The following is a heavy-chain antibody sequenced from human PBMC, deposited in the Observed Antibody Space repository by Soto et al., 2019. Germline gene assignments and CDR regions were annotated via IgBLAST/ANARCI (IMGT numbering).Heavy chain of an antibody. CDR2: IIPIFGTA. V-gene: IGHV1-69*13. Sequence: VASVKVSCKASGGTFSSYAISWVRQAPGQGLEWMGGIIPIFGTANYAQKFQGRVTITADESTSTAYMELSSLRSEDTAVYYCARGAGQLVLGYFDYWGQRTLVTVSS. J-gene: IGHJ4*02. D-gene: IGHD6-6*01. CDR3: ARGAGQLVLGYFDY. CDR1: GGTFSSYA.